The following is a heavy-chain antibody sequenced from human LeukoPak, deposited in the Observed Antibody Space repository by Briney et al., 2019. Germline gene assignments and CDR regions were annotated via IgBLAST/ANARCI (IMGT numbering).Heavy chain of an antibody. D-gene: IGHD4-17*01. CDR3: ARERLGDYSLDY. CDR2: ISSSGSTI. Sequence: GGSLRLSCAASGFTFSSYSMNWVRQAPGKGLEWVSYISSSGSTIYYADSVKGRFTISRDNAKNSLYLQMNSLRAEDTAVYYCARERLGDYSLDYWGQGTLVTVSS. CDR1: GFTFSSYS. V-gene: IGHV3-48*04. J-gene: IGHJ4*02.